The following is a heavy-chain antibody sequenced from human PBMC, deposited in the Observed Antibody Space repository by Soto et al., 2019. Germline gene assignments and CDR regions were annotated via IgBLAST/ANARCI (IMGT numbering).Heavy chain of an antibody. Sequence: PRASLKISCNGSGYSVTIYWIGWVRQMHGKGLEWMGIIYPGDSDTRYSPSFQGQVTISADKSISTAYLQWSSLKASDTAMYYCARGPCSGGSCTFDYWGQGTLVTVSS. CDR2: IYPGDSDT. J-gene: IGHJ4*02. V-gene: IGHV5-51*01. D-gene: IGHD2-15*01. CDR1: GYSVTIYW. CDR3: ARGPCSGGSCTFDY.